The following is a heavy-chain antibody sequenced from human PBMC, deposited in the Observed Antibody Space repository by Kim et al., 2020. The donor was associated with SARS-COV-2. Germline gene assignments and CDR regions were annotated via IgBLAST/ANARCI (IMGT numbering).Heavy chain of an antibody. CDR2: ISSSSGHI. D-gene: IGHD2-2*01. CDR1: GFTFSDYS. V-gene: IGHV3-21*01. CDR3: ALDSGRGLVGERFCMGA. J-gene: IGHJ6*04. Sequence: GGSLRLSCAASGFTFSDYSINWVRQVPGKGLEWVSSISSSSGHIYYADSVKGRFTISRDNAKNTLYLQMYSLRAEDTAVYYCALDSGRGLVGERFCMGAWGEGTTVTASS.